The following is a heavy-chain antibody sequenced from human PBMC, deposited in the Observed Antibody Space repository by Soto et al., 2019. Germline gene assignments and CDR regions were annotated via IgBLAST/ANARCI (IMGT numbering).Heavy chain of an antibody. J-gene: IGHJ3*01. CDR2: IYYSGST. D-gene: IGHD3-10*01. CDR3: ACPTMVRRGLGAFDL. Sequence: SETLSLTCTVSGGSISSYYWNWIRQPPGKGLEWIGYIYYSGSTNYNPSLKSRVTISVDTSKNQFSLKLSSVTAADTAVYYCACPTMVRRGLGAFDLSGQGTMAT. CDR1: GGSISSYY. V-gene: IGHV4-59*01.